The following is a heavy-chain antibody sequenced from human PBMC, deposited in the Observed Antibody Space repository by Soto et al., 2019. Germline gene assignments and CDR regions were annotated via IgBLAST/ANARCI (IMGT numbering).Heavy chain of an antibody. D-gene: IGHD3-3*01. CDR1: GGSISSGGYY. J-gene: IGHJ4*02. CDR2: IYYSGST. Sequence: PSETLSLTCTVSGGSISSGGYYWSWIRQHPGKGLEWIGYIYYSGSTYYNPSLKSRVTISVDTSKNQFSLKLSSVTAADTAVYYCARVFYDFWSGHFDYWGQGTLVTVSS. CDR3: ARVFYDFWSGHFDY. V-gene: IGHV4-31*03.